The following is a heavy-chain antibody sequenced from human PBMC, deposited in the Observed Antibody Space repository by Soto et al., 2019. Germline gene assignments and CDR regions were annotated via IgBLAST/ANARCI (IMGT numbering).Heavy chain of an antibody. D-gene: IGHD7-27*01. CDR2: IGFNVNNI. Sequence: XGSLRLSCASSVFTFSTYSMNCVRQSPGKWLEWVSSIGFNVNNIYYADSVKGRFTISRDNAKNSVYLQMNSLKAEDTAVYYCARWGNTCFEYWGQGTRVNVSS. V-gene: IGHV3-21*01. CDR3: ARWGNTCFEY. J-gene: IGHJ4*02. CDR1: VFTFSTYS.